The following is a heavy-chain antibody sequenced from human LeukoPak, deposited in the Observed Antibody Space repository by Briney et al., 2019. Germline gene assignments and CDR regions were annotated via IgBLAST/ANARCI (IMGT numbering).Heavy chain of an antibody. CDR2: IYYSGST. J-gene: IGHJ3*02. CDR3: GREDSSGRHDAFDI. V-gene: IGHV4-59*01. D-gene: IGHD6-19*01. Sequence: SETLSLTCTVSGGSISSYYWSWIRQPPGKGLEWIGYIYYSGSTTYNPSLKSRVTISVDTSKNQFSLKLSSVTAADTAVYYCGREDSSGRHDAFDIWGQGTMVTVSS. CDR1: GGSISSYY.